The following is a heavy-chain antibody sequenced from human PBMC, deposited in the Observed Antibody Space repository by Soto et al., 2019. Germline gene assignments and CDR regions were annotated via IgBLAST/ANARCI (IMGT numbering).Heavy chain of an antibody. CDR1: GGSISSGGYY. D-gene: IGHD2-8*02. Sequence: SETLSLTCTVSGGSISSGGYYWSWIRQHPGKGLEWIGYIYYSGSTYYNPSLKSRVTISVDTSKNQFSLKLSSVTAADTAVYYCARDNAGVTGGYQDYWGQGTLVTVSS. V-gene: IGHV4-31*03. CDR2: IYYSGST. J-gene: IGHJ4*02. CDR3: ARDNAGVTGGYQDY.